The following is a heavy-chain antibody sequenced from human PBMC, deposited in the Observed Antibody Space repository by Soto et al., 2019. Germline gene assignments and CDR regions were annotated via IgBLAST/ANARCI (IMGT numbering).Heavy chain of an antibody. CDR1: GDSVSSDSAG. Sequence: SQTLSLTCAITGDSVSSDSAGWSVVRQSPSRGLEWLGRTYYRSKWYYEYAVSVRGRITINPDTSKNQYSLQLNSVTPEDTAVYFCARGEQYSGRIFDYWGQGTLVT. J-gene: IGHJ4*01. V-gene: IGHV6-1*01. CDR3: ARGEQYSGRIFDY. CDR2: TYYRSKWYY. D-gene: IGHD1-26*01.